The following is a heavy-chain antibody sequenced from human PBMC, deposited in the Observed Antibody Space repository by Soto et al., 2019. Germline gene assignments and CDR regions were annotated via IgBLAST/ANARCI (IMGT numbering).Heavy chain of an antibody. J-gene: IGHJ6*02. D-gene: IGHD2-2*01. Sequence: QTGGSLRLSCAASGFTFSSYAMSWVRQAPGKGLEWVSAISGSGGSTYYADSVKGRFTISRDNSKNTLYLQMNSLRAEDTAVYYCATDLGYCSSTSCSYYYYGMDVWGQGTTVTVSS. CDR1: GFTFSSYA. CDR3: ATDLGYCSSTSCSYYYYGMDV. CDR2: ISGSGGST. V-gene: IGHV3-23*01.